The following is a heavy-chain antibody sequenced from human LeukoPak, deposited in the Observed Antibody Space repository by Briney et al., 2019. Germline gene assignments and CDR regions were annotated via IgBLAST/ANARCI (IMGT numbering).Heavy chain of an antibody. D-gene: IGHD6-19*01. CDR3: ARGYSSGWYLDY. J-gene: IGHJ4*02. Sequence: ASVKVSCKASGYTFTSDAIHWVRQAPGQRPEWMGWVSGSDGTTRYSQKFQGRVTLTRDTSANTAYMDLSSLTSEDTAVYFCARGYSSGWYLDYWGQGTLVTVSS. CDR2: VSGSDGTT. V-gene: IGHV1-3*01. CDR1: GYTFTSDA.